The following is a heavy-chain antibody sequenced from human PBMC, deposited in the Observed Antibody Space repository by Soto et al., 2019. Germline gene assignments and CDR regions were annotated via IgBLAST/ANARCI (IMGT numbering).Heavy chain of an antibody. Sequence: GGSLSLSCAASGFTVSSNYLSWVRQAPGKGLEWVSVIYSGGNTYYADSVKGRFTISRDNSKNTLYLQMNSLRAEDTAVYYCARSSSSSWYSGALDIWGQGTMVTVSS. CDR1: GFTVSSNY. D-gene: IGHD6-13*01. V-gene: IGHV3-53*01. CDR3: ARSSSSSWYSGALDI. J-gene: IGHJ3*02. CDR2: IYSGGNT.